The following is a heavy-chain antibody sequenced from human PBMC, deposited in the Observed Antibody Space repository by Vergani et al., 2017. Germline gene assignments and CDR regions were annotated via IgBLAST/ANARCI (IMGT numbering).Heavy chain of an antibody. CDR2: INDIGTT. V-gene: IGHV4-34*01. CDR3: AICRGPDIVGTAFDH. Sequence: QVQLQQWGAGLLKPSETLSLTCGVHGGSFSVYYWCWIRQSPGKGLEWIGAINDIGTTNYNPSLRSRVTISVETSKTQFSLRLNSVTAADTAVYFCAICRGPDIVGTAFDHWAQGTLVTVSS. CDR1: GGSFSVYY. D-gene: IGHD5-12*01. J-gene: IGHJ4*02.